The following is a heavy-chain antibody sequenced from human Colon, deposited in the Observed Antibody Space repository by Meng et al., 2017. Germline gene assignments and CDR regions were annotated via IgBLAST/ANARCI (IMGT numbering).Heavy chain of an antibody. J-gene: IGHJ4*02. CDR3: ATVYDY. Sequence: GESLKISCAVSGFSPNKNWIHWVRQAPGEGLVWVSCISDDGGTSYADSAKGRFTISRDTAKNTVYLQMNSLRVDDTAVYYCATVYDYWGQGTLVTVSS. CDR1: GFSPNKNW. CDR2: ISDDGGT. D-gene: IGHD5/OR15-5a*01. V-gene: IGHV3-74*01.